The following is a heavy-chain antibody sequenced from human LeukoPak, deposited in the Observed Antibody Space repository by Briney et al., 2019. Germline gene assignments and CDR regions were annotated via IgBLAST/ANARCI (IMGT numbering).Heavy chain of an antibody. CDR3: ARGIADTDV. Sequence: SETLSLTCTVSGGSISSSSNYWGWIRQPPGKGLEWIGSIYYSGSTYYNPSLKSRVTISVDTSRNHFSLTVSSVTAADTAVYYCARGIADTDVWGHGTTVIVSS. CDR1: GGSISSSSNY. J-gene: IGHJ6*02. CDR2: IYYSGST. D-gene: IGHD2-15*01. V-gene: IGHV4-39*02.